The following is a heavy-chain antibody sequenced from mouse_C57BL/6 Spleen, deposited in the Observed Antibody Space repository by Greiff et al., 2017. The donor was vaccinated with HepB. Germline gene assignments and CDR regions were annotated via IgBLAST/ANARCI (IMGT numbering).Heavy chain of an antibody. Sequence: QVQLQQSGPGLVQPSQSLSITCTVSGFSLTSYGVHWVRQSPGQGLEWLGVIWSGGSTDYNAAFISRLSISKDNSKSQVFFKMNRLQVDDTAIYYCDRRLQVDSAMDYWGQGTAVTVSA. CDR1: GFSLTSYG. CDR2: IWSGGST. J-gene: IGHJ4*01. V-gene: IGHV2-2*01. D-gene: IGHD1-2*01. CDR3: DRRLQVDSAMDY.